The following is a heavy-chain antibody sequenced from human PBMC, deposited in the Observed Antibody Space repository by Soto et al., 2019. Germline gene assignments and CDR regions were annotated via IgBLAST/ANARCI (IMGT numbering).Heavy chain of an antibody. CDR1: GGSISSGGYY. D-gene: IGHD3-10*01. CDR2: IYYSGST. J-gene: IGHJ5*02. V-gene: IGHV4-31*03. CDR3: AGVRGVNWFDP. Sequence: QVQLQESGPGLVKPSQTLSLTCTVSGGSISSGGYYWSWIRQHPGKGLEWIGYIYYSGSTYYNPSLNSRVTISVDTSKNQCSMKLSSVTAADTAVYYCAGVRGVNWFDPWGHGTLVTVSS.